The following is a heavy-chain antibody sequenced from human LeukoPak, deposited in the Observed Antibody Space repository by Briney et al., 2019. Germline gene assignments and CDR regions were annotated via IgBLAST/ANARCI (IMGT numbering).Heavy chain of an antibody. CDR3: ARGYYGSGSYYNAD. D-gene: IGHD3-10*01. CDR1: GGSISSSNW. V-gene: IGHV4-4*02. Sequence: SETLSLTCAVSGGSISSSNWWSWVRQPPGKGLEWIGEIYHSGSTNYNPSLKSRVTISVDKSKNQFSLKLSSVTAADTAVYYCARGYYGSGSYYNADWGQGTLVTVSS. J-gene: IGHJ4*02. CDR2: IYHSGST.